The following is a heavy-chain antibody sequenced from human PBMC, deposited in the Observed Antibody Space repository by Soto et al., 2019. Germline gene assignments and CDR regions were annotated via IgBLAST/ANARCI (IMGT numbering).Heavy chain of an antibody. D-gene: IGHD2-15*01. V-gene: IGHV3-23*01. CDR3: ARELGYCSGGSCYMDGAFDF. J-gene: IGHJ3*01. Sequence: GGSLRLSCAASGATFSSYAMSGVRQAPGKGLEWVSVISGSGDSTYYADSVKGRYTISRDNSKNTLYVQMNSLRAEDTAVYYCARELGYCSGGSCYMDGAFDFWGQGTMVTVSS. CDR2: ISGSGDST. CDR1: GATFSSYA.